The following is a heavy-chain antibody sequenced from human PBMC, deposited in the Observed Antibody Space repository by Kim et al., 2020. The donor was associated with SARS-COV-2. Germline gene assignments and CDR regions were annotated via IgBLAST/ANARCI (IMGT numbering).Heavy chain of an antibody. V-gene: IGHV4-59*13. CDR1: GDSISRYY. Sequence: SETLSLTCTVSGDSISRYYWSWIRQPPGKGLEWIGYIHHSGSTNYSPSLKSRVTMSVDTTKNQFSLKVSSVTAADTAVYYCARDKREKFFYYGMDGWGQGTTVTVSS. CDR2: IHHSGST. J-gene: IGHJ6*02. CDR3: ARDKREKFFYYGMDG.